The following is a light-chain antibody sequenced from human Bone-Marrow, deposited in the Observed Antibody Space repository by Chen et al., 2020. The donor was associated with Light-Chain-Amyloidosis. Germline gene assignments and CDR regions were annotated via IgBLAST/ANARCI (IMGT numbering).Light chain of an antibody. CDR2: DDS. Sequence: SYVLTQPSSVSVAPGQPATLVCGGNNIGSTSVHWYQQTPGHAPLLVVYDDSDRPSGIPERLSGSNSGNTATLTISRVEAGDEADYYCQVWDRSSDRPVFGGGTKLTVL. V-gene: IGLV3-21*02. J-gene: IGLJ3*02. CDR3: QVWDRSSDRPV. CDR1: NIGSTS.